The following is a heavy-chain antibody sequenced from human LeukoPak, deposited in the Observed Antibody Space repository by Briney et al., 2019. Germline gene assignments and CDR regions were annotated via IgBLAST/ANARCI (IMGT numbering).Heavy chain of an antibody. CDR1: GFTFSSYA. CDR2: ISGSVGST. D-gene: IGHD4-11*01. Sequence: SLRLSCAASGFTFSSYAMSCGCQTPGKGLECGSAISGSVGSTYYADSVKARFTISRDNSKNTLYLQMNSLRAEDTAVYYCAKPPSALATAEADYWGQGTLVTVSS. CDR3: AKPPSALATAEADY. J-gene: IGHJ4*02. V-gene: IGHV3-23*01.